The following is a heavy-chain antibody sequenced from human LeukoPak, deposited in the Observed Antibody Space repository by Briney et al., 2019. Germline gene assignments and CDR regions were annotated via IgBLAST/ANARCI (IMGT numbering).Heavy chain of an antibody. D-gene: IGHD2-21*02. CDR2: MNPNSGNT. CDR3: ARGVVVTAGRNWFDP. CDR1: GYTFTSYD. V-gene: IGHV1-8*01. Sequence: GASVKVSCKDSGYTFTSYDINWVRQATGQGLEWMGWMNPNSGNTGYAQKFQGRVTMTRNTSISTAYMELSSLRSEDTAVYYCARGVVVTAGRNWFDPWGQGTLVTVSS. J-gene: IGHJ5*02.